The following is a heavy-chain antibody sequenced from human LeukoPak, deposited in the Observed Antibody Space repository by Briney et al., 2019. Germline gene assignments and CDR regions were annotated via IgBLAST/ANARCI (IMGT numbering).Heavy chain of an antibody. D-gene: IGHD6-19*01. V-gene: IGHV3-48*03. Sequence: GGSLRLSCAASGFTFSSYEVNWVRQAPGKGLEWVSYISSRGSTIYYADSVKGRFTISRDNAKNSLFLQMNSLRAEDTAVYYCASMLLGGSGWYNYWSQGTLVTVSS. J-gene: IGHJ4*02. CDR2: ISSRGSTI. CDR1: GFTFSSYE. CDR3: ASMLLGGSGWYNY.